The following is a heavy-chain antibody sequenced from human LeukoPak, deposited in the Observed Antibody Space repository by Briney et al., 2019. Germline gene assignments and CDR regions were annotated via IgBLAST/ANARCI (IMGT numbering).Heavy chain of an antibody. CDR1: GXTFSSYW. D-gene: IGHD2/OR15-2a*01. CDR2: INGDGSTT. J-gene: IGHJ4*02. CDR3: ASGVAFSNYYFDY. Sequence: GGSLRLSCAASGXTFSSYWMHWVRQAPGKGLVWVSRINGDGSTTNYADSVKGRFTISRDNAKNTLYLQMNSLRAEDTAVYYCASGVAFSNYYFDYWGQGTLVTVSS. V-gene: IGHV3-74*01.